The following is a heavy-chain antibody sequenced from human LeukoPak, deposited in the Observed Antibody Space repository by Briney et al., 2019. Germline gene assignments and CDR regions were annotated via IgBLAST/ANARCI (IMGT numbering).Heavy chain of an antibody. CDR2: IIPILGIA. Sequence: SVKVSCKASGYTFTSYGISWVRQAPGQGLEWMGRIIPILGIANYAQKFQGRVTITADKSTSTAYMELSSLRSEDTAVYYCARAGGPDTAMNDYWGQGTLVTVSS. CDR1: GYTFTSYG. J-gene: IGHJ4*02. CDR3: ARAGGPDTAMNDY. V-gene: IGHV1-69*04. D-gene: IGHD5-18*01.